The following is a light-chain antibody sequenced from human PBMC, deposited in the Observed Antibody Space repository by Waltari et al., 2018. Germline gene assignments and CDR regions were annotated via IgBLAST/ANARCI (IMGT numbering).Light chain of an antibody. J-gene: IGKJ2*01. V-gene: IGKV1-5*03. CDR2: KAS. CDR3: QHYNTYPVT. CDR1: QSISTW. Sequence: DIQMTQSPSTVSASVGDRVTITCRASQSISTWLAWYQQKPGKAPKLLIYKASDLESGVPSRFSGSGSGTEFTLTISGLQPDDFATYYCQHYNTYPVTFGQGTKLDI.